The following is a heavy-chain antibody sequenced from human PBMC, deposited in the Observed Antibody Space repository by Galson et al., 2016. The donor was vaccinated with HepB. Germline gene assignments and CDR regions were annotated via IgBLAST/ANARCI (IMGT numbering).Heavy chain of an antibody. J-gene: IGHJ5*02. CDR2: INPGDGKA. V-gene: IGHV1-3*01. CDR3: ARDLGTSNWWGWFDP. Sequence: SVKVSCKASGHSFTSNIVHWVRQAPGRGLEWMGWINPGDGKARYSQSLPGRLTITRETSANTVYMELSSLTSEDTAVYYCARDLGTSNWWGWFDPWGQGTLVTVSS. CDR1: GHSFTSNI. D-gene: IGHD3-16*01.